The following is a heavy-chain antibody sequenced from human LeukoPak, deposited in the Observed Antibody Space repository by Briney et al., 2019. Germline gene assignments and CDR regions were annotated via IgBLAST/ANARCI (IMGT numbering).Heavy chain of an antibody. CDR3: ARDYFWSGYGAFDI. CDR1: GGSISSYY. CDR2: IYYSGST. Sequence: PSETLSLTCTVSGGSISSYYWSWIRQPPGKGLEWIGYIYYSGSTNYNPSLKSRVTISVDTSKNQFSLKLSSVTAADTAVYYYARDYFWSGYGAFDIWGQGTMVTVSS. J-gene: IGHJ3*02. V-gene: IGHV4-59*01. D-gene: IGHD3-3*01.